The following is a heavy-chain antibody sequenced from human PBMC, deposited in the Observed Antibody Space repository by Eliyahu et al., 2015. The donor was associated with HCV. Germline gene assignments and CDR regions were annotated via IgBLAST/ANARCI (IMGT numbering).Heavy chain of an antibody. CDR3: ARGRSGFDP. J-gene: IGHJ5*02. Sequence: EVRLVESGGGLIQPGGSLRLSCAASGTTVSSNYMSXVRQAPGKGLEWVSIIYSGGSTDYADSVKGRFTISRDNSKNTLYLQMNGLRVEDTAVYYCARGRSGFDPWGQGILVTVSS. CDR1: GTTVSSNY. CDR2: IYSGGST. V-gene: IGHV3-53*01.